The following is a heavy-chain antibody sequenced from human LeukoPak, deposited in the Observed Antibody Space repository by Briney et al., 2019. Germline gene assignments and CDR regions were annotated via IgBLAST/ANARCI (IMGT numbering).Heavy chain of an antibody. CDR2: INRDGSST. CDR3: ARDAPGNTALDY. D-gene: IGHD5-18*01. J-gene: IGHJ4*02. V-gene: IGHV3-74*01. Sequence: PGGSLRLSCAASGFTFISYRMHWVRQAPGKGLVWVSRINRDGSSTDYADSVKGRFTISRDNAKNTLYLQMNSLRGEDTAVYFCARDAPGNTALDYWGQGTLVTVSS. CDR1: GFTFISYR.